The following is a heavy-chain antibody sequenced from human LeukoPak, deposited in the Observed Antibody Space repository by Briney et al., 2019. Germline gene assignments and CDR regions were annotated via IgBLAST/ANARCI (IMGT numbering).Heavy chain of an antibody. V-gene: IGHV3-23*01. CDR1: GFTFSSYA. D-gene: IGHD2-21*02. CDR3: ANVVTAIFFRAEYFQH. Sequence: GGSLRLSCAASGFTFSSYAMSWVRQAPGKGLEWVSAISGSGGSTYYADSVKGRFTISRDNSKNTLYLQMNSLRAEDTAVYYCANVVTAIFFRAEYFQHWGQGTLVTVSS. J-gene: IGHJ1*01. CDR2: ISGSGGST.